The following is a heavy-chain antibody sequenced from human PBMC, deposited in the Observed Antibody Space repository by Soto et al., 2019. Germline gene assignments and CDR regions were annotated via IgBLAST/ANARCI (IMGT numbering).Heavy chain of an antibody. V-gene: IGHV3-21*01. D-gene: IGHD3-10*01. CDR3: XXXGXXXGWLPDY. CDR2: ISSRSSYI. Sequence: EVQLVESGGGLVKPGGSLRLSCAASGFTFSSNSMKWVRXAPXXXXEWVSLISSRSSYIYYADSVKGRFTISRDNXXXXXXXXXXXXXXXXXXXXXCXXXGXXXGWLPDYWGQGTLVTVSS. J-gene: IGHJ4*02. CDR1: GFTFSSNS.